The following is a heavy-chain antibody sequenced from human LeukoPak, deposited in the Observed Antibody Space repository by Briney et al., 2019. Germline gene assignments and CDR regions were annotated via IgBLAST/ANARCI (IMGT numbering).Heavy chain of an antibody. CDR3: ARTGYSYGYWWFDP. D-gene: IGHD5-18*01. CDR1: GYTFTGYY. V-gene: IGHV1-2*02. CDR2: INPNSGGT. Sequence: GASVKVSRKASGYTFTGYYMHWVRQAPGQGLEWMGWINPNSGGTNYAQKFQGRVTMTRDTSISTAYMELSRLRSDDTAVYYCARTGYSYGYWWFDPWGQGTLVTVSS. J-gene: IGHJ5*02.